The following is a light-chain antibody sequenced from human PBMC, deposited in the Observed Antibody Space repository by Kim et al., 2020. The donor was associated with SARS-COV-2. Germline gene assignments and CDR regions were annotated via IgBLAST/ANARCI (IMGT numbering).Light chain of an antibody. CDR2: AAS. CDR3: LKYKGALWT. J-gene: IGKJ1*01. CDR1: QDINND. Sequence: DIQMTQSPSSLSASVGSRVTITCRAGQDINNDLAWYQQRPGKVPKLLIFAASTLQSVVPSRFSGSGSGTDFTLTISSLQPEDVATYYCLKYKGALWTFGQGTKVDIK. V-gene: IGKV1-27*01.